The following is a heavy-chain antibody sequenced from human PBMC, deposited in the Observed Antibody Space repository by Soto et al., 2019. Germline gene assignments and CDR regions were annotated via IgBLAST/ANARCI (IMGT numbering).Heavy chain of an antibody. CDR1: GDTFTSYY. CDR3: ARSSGGNFGIIIEGSNWFDP. V-gene: IGHV1-46*01. Sequence: ASVKVSWKAPGDTFTSYYLNWVRQAPGRGLEWMGVINPHGGSTKYAQKFQGRVTMTRDTSRSTVYMELRSLRSDDTAIYYCARSSGGNFGIIIEGSNWFDPWGQGTLVTVSS. J-gene: IGHJ5*02. CDR2: INPHGGST. D-gene: IGHD3-3*01.